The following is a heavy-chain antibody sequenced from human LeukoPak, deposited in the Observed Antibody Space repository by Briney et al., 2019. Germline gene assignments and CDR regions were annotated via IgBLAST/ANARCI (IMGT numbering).Heavy chain of an antibody. CDR3: ARDLPLTGRYFDWLRSFGMDV. D-gene: IGHD3-9*01. CDR2: IYTSGST. Sequence: PSETLSLTCTVSGGSISSYYWSWIRQPAGKGLEWIGRIYTSGSTNYNPSLKSRVTMSVDTSKNQFSLKLSSVTAADTAVYYCARDLPLTGRYFDWLRSFGMDVWGQGTTVTVSS. V-gene: IGHV4-4*07. J-gene: IGHJ6*02. CDR1: GGSISSYY.